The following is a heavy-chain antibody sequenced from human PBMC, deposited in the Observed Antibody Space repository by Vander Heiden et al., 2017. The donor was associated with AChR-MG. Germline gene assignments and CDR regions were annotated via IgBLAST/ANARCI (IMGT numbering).Heavy chain of an antibody. D-gene: IGHD4-17*01. CDR2: INTNTGNP. J-gene: IGHJ3*02. V-gene: IGHV7-4-1*02. CDR1: GSTSTSYA. Sequence: QVQLVQSGSEVKKPGASVKVSFKASGSTSTSYAMNWVRQAPGKGLEWLGWINTNTGNPTYAQGFTGRFVFSLDTSVSTAYLQISSLKAEDTAVYYCAREFHGDYVYAFDIWGQGTMVTVSS. CDR3: AREFHGDYVYAFDI.